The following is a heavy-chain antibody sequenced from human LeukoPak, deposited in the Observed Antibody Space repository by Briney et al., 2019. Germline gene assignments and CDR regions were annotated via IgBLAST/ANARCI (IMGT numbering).Heavy chain of an antibody. V-gene: IGHV1-3*01. J-gene: IGHJ4*02. CDR1: GYTFTSYA. CDR2: INAGNGNT. D-gene: IGHD1-14*01. Sequence: ASVKVSCKASGYTFTSYAMHWVRQAPGQRLEWMGWINAGNGNTKYSQKFQGRVTITRDTSASTAYMELSSLRSEDTAVYYCARERVKNRGFDYWGQGTLVTVSS. CDR3: ARERVKNRGFDY.